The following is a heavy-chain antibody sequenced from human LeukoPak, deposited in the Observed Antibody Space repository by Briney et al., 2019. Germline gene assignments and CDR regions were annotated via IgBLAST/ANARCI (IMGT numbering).Heavy chain of an antibody. CDR3: ARYSSSWYRWFDP. CDR1: GGSISSYY. D-gene: IGHD6-13*01. V-gene: IGHV4-59*01. Sequence: SETLSLTCTVSGGSISSYYWSWIRQPPGKGLEWTGYIYYSGSTNHNPSLKSRVTISVDTSKNQFSLKLSSVTAADTAVYYCARYSSSWYRWFDPWGQGTLVTVSS. J-gene: IGHJ5*02. CDR2: IYYSGST.